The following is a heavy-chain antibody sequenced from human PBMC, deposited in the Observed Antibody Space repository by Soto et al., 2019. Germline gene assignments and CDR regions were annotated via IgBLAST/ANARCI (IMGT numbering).Heavy chain of an antibody. Sequence: RRLSCTVSGFAFNNYGINWVRQAPGKGLEWGSSISKSDYTYYSDSVKGRFTISRDSAKNSVSLQMNTLRVEDTAVYYCAREDSIIIPAVSDFWGQGXLVTVSS. V-gene: IGHV3-21*01. CDR1: GFAFNNYG. J-gene: IGHJ4*02. CDR3: AREDSIIIPAVSDF. CDR2: ISKSDYT. D-gene: IGHD2-2*01.